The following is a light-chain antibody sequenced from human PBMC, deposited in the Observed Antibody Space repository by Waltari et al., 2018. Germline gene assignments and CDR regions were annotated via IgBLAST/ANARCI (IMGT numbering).Light chain of an antibody. Sequence: DIQMTQSPSSLSASVGHRVTITCRASQSIRNYLNWYQQKPGKVPELLIYADSSLQGGVPSRFSGSGSGTEFTLTISSLQPEDFATYYCQQSYSSPYTFGQGTTLHIK. CDR1: QSIRNY. V-gene: IGKV1-39*01. CDR3: QQSYSSPYT. CDR2: ADS. J-gene: IGKJ2*01.